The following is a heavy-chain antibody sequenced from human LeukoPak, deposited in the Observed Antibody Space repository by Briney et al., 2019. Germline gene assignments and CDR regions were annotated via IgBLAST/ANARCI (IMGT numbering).Heavy chain of an antibody. CDR2: ISGSGGSI. CDR1: GFTFSSYA. D-gene: IGHD3-3*01. CDR3: AKVNGVVITSGYWYFDL. V-gene: IGHV3-23*01. J-gene: IGHJ2*01. Sequence: GGSLRLSCAASGFTFSSYAMNWVRQAPGKGLEWVSAISGSGGSIYYADSVKGRFTISRDNSKNTLYLQMNSLRAEDTAVYYCAKVNGVVITSGYWYFDLWGRGTLVTVSS.